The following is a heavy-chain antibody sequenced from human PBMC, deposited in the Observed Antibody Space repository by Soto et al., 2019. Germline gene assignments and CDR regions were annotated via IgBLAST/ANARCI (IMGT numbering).Heavy chain of an antibody. Sequence: GGSLRLSCGASGFTFSDYYMSWIRQAPGKGLEWVSYISSSGSTIYYADSVKGRFTISRDNAKNSLYLQMNSLRAEDTAVYYCARGPYSSSWDFDYWGQGTLVTVSS. CDR3: ARGPYSSSWDFDY. CDR1: GFTFSDYY. V-gene: IGHV3-11*01. D-gene: IGHD6-13*01. J-gene: IGHJ4*02. CDR2: ISSSGSTI.